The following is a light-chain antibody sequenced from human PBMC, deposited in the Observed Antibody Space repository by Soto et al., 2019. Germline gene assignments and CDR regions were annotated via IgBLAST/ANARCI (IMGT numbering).Light chain of an antibody. CDR3: QQYFNWPLTST. CDR2: GAS. CDR1: QSVRTN. V-gene: IGKV3-15*01. Sequence: EVVLTQSPATLSVSAGGTVTLSCRASQSVRTNVAWYQQIPGQAPRLLVYGASTRATGVPARFTGSGSGIAFSLTISSLLSEDSAFYYCQQYFNWPLTSTFGPGTKVQIK. J-gene: IGKJ4*01.